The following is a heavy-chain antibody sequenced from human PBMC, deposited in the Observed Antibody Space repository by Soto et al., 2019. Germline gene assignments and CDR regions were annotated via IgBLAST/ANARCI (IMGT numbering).Heavy chain of an antibody. CDR2: VSAIGRNK. CDR3: ASGVFNDLWSGFYAHDY. CDR1: GFAFASSA. J-gene: IGHJ4*02. D-gene: IGHD3-3*01. V-gene: IGHV3-23*01. Sequence: LLESGGGLVQPGGSLRLSCSASGFAFASSAMSWVRQAPGKGLEWVSAVSAIGRNKVYADSVRGRFTISRDNSDNWVSLQMTGLRVEDTAIYYCASGVFNDLWSGFYAHDYWGQGTLVTVSS.